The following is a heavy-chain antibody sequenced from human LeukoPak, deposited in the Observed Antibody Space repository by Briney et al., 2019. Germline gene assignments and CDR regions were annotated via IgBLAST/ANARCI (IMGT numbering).Heavy chain of an antibody. CDR2: SYYSGIT. CDR1: GVSGSSGSYY. Sequence: TSETLSLTCTVSGVSGSSGSYYWSWIRQPPGKGLEWNGYSYYSGITNYNPSLKSRVTITVDTSTTQFSLKLSSVTAADTAVYYCARNTYYYASGSYNNWFDPWGQGTLVTVSS. J-gene: IGHJ5*02. V-gene: IGHV4-61*01. CDR3: ARNTYYYASGSYNNWFDP. D-gene: IGHD3-10*01.